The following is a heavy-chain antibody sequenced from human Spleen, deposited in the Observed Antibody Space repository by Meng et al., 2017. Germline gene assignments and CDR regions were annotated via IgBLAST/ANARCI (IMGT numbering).Heavy chain of an antibody. D-gene: IGHD6-19*01. CDR2: ISSSDNTI. Sequence: GESLKISCAASGFTFSGYYMTWIRQAPGKGLEWVSYISSSDNTIYYADSVKGRFTISRDNAKNSLYLQMNSLRAEDTAVYYCARAPGLGYYGMDVWGQGTTVTVSS. CDR3: ARAPGLGYYGMDV. CDR1: GFTFSGYY. J-gene: IGHJ6*02. V-gene: IGHV3-11*01.